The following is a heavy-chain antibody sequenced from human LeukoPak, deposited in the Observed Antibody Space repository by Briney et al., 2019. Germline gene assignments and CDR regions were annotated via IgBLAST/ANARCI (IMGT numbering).Heavy chain of an antibody. CDR3: ARGLWSFDD. J-gene: IGHJ4*02. CDR1: GGSLNTFY. V-gene: IGHV4-4*07. Sequence: PSGTLFLPCTVSGGSLNTFYWGWVRQPPGKGLEWIGRIYTSGSTNHNPSLESRVTISLDTSKNQFSLKLSSVTAADTAVYYCARGLWSFDDWGQGTLVTVSS. CDR2: IYTSGST. D-gene: IGHD5-18*01.